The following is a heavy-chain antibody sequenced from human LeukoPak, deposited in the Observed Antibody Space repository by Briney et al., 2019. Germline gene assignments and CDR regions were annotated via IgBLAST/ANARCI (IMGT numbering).Heavy chain of an antibody. CDR2: IYSSWTT. Sequence: SETLSLTCTVSGDSISSYYWSWIRQPPGKGLEWIGYIYSSWTTNYNPSLNSRVTISVDTSNNQFSLRLSSVTAADTAVYYCARLTPPTGVWAFDIWGQGILVTVSS. CDR3: ARLTPPTGVWAFDI. CDR1: GDSISSYY. J-gene: IGHJ3*02. V-gene: IGHV4-59*08. D-gene: IGHD2-21*01.